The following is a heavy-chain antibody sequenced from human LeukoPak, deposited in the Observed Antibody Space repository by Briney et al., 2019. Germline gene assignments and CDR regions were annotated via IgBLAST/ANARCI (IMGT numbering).Heavy chain of an antibody. CDR3: TRGQYYSDSSDVSLADYFLH. Sequence: PGGSLTLSCEASGFTFSSYWMQWVRQAPGQGPVWVSWIKSDGTTTTYADSVRGRFTISRDNAKNILYLQMNSLRAEDTAVYYCTRGQYYSDSSDVSLADYFLHWGQGSLVTVSS. CDR2: IKSDGTTT. CDR1: GFTFSSYW. D-gene: IGHD3-22*01. V-gene: IGHV3-74*01. J-gene: IGHJ1*01.